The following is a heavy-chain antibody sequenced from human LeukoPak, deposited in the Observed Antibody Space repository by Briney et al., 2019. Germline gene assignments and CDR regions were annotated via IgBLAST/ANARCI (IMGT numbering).Heavy chain of an antibody. V-gene: IGHV4-59*01. D-gene: IGHD4-17*01. CDR1: GGSISSYY. Sequence: SETLSLTCTVSGGSISSYYWSWIRQPPGKGLEWIGYIYYSGSTNYNPSLKSRVTISVDTSKNQFSLKLSSVTAADTAVYYCARDYGDGVLYWGQGTLVTVSS. CDR3: ARDYGDGVLY. J-gene: IGHJ4*02. CDR2: IYYSGST.